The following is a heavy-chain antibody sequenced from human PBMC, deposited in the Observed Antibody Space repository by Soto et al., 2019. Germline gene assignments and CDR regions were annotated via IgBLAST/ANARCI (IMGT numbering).Heavy chain of an antibody. D-gene: IGHD5-18*01. V-gene: IGHV3-23*01. CDR2: ISGRGGTT. CDR1: GFTFSTYA. Sequence: EVQLMESGGGLVQPGGSLRLSCAASGFTFSTYAMSWVREAPGKGLEWVSAISGRGGTTYYADSVKGRFTISRDNSNSTLYLRMDGLKAEDTALYYCAKRDTTMARGAFDVWGQGTIVTVSS. CDR3: AKRDTTMARGAFDV. J-gene: IGHJ3*01.